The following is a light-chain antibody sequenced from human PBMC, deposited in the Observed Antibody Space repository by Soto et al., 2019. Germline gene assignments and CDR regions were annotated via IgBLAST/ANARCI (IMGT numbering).Light chain of an antibody. Sequence: EIVLTQSPDTLSLSPGKRATLSCRASQSSRTSYLAWYQQKPGQAPRLLIYGASNRAVGIPDRFSGSGSGTDFPLTISGLEAEDFTVYYCQQYGRSPYSFGQGTKLEIK. CDR2: GAS. J-gene: IGKJ2*03. V-gene: IGKV3-20*01. CDR3: QQYGRSPYS. CDR1: QSSRTSY.